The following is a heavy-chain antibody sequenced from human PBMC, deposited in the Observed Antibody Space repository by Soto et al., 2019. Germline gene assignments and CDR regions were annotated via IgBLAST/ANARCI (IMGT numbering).Heavy chain of an antibody. CDR1: GGSISSGGYY. Sequence: ASETLSLTCTVSGGSISSGGYYWSWIRQHPGKGLEWIGYTYYSGSTYYNPSLKSRVTISVGTSKNQFSLKLSSVTAADTAVYYCARDRRSGTTWGQGTLVTVSS. V-gene: IGHV4-31*03. D-gene: IGHD2-15*01. J-gene: IGHJ4*02. CDR3: ARDRRSGTT. CDR2: TYYSGST.